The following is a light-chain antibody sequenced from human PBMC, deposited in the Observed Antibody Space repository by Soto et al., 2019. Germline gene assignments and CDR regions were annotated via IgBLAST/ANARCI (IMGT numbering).Light chain of an antibody. V-gene: IGKV3-15*01. CDR1: QGIGFY. CDR3: QQYNNWPPLT. CDR2: GAS. J-gene: IGKJ4*01. Sequence: TQSPSSLSASVGDRVTLTCRASQGIGFYLAWYQQKPGQAPRLLIYGASTRATGIPARFSGSGSGTEFTLTISSLQPEDFAVYYCQQYNNWPPLTFGGGTKVEIK.